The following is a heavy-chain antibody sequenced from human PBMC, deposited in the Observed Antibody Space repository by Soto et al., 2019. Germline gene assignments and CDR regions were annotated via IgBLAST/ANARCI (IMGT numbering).Heavy chain of an antibody. Sequence: SVKVSCKASGGTFSSYTISWVRQAPGQGLEWMGGIIPIFGTANYAQKFQGRVTITADESTSTAYMELSSLRSEDTAVYYCARSYQLLFRWFDFWGQGTLVTVFS. CDR2: IIPIFGTA. D-gene: IGHD2-2*01. J-gene: IGHJ5*01. V-gene: IGHV1-69*13. CDR3: ARSYQLLFRWFDF. CDR1: GGTFSSYT.